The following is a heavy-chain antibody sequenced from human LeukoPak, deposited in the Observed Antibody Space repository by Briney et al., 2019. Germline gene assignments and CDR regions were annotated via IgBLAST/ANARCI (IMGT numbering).Heavy chain of an antibody. J-gene: IGHJ5*02. Sequence: PSETLSLTCAVYGGSFSGYYWSWIRQPPGKGLEWIGEINHSGSINYNPSLKSRVTISVDTSKNQFSLKLSSVTAADTAVYYCARRTYYYDSSGYYYYNWFDPWGQGTLVTVSS. V-gene: IGHV4-34*01. CDR1: GGSFSGYY. CDR3: ARRTYYYDSSGYYYYNWFDP. CDR2: INHSGSI. D-gene: IGHD3-22*01.